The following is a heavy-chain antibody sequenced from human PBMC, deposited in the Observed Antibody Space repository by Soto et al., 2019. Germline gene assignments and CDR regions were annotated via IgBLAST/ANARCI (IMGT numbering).Heavy chain of an antibody. CDR3: AGNLAASSLPRWFDP. CDR2: IIPIFGTA. Sequence: AVKVSCKASGGTFSSYAISWVRQAPGQGLEWMGGIIPIFGTANYAQKFQGRVTIAADESTSTAYMELSSLRSEDTAVYYCAGNLAASSLPRWFDPWGQGTLVTVSS. D-gene: IGHD6-6*01. CDR1: GGTFSSYA. V-gene: IGHV1-69*13. J-gene: IGHJ5*02.